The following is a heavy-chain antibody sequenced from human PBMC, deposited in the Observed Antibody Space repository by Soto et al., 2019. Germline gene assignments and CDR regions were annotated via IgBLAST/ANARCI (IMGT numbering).Heavy chain of an antibody. CDR1: GGSISSYY. CDR3: ARDRKDSSSWYGGDYFDY. CDR2: IYTSGST. J-gene: IGHJ4*02. Sequence: SETLSLTCTVSGGSISSYYWSWIRQPAGKGLAWIGRIYTSGSTNYNPSLKSRVTMSVDTSKNQFSLKLRSVTAADTAVYYCARDRKDSSSWYGGDYFDYWGQGTLGTVSS. V-gene: IGHV4-4*07. D-gene: IGHD6-13*01.